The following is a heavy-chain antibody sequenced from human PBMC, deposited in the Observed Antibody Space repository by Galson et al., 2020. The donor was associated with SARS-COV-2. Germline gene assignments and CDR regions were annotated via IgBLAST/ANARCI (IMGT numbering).Heavy chain of an antibody. Sequence: ESLRLSCTVPEVSIRSYSWNWIRQPPGKGLAWIGTIPYSGTTNYNPSLRIRVTMLVDLSMNQFSLRLSSVTAADTAVYYCARDPGPLYGDNYYYGMDVSGRGTTVTVSS. CDR1: EVSIRSYS. CDR2: IPYSGTT. J-gene: IGHJ6*02. CDR3: ARDPGPLYGDNYYYGMDV. D-gene: IGHD4-17*01. V-gene: IGHV4-59*01.